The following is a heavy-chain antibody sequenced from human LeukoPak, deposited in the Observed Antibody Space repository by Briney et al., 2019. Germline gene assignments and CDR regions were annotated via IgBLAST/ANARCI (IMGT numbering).Heavy chain of an antibody. Sequence: GGSLRLSCSASGFIFSNYAMHWVRQAPGKGLEYVSAISSNGGSTYYADSVKGRFAISRDNSKNTLYLQMSSLRAEDTAVYYCVKGKGIAVTSLDYWGQGTLVTVSS. CDR3: VKGKGIAVTSLDY. D-gene: IGHD6-19*01. V-gene: IGHV3-64D*06. J-gene: IGHJ4*02. CDR1: GFIFSNYA. CDR2: ISSNGGST.